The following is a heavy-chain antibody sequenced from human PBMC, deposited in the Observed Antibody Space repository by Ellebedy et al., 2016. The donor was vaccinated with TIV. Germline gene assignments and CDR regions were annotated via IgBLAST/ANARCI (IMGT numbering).Heavy chain of an antibody. J-gene: IGHJ4*02. CDR2: INPNGGGT. CDR3: ARDDYDILTGYHEFYH. D-gene: IGHD3-9*01. CDR1: GYTFTGNY. Sequence: AASVKVSCKASGYTFTGNYMHWVRQAPGQGLEWMGWINPNGGGTRYAQKFQGRVTMPGDTSTSTVYMELSGLTSDDTATYFCARDDYDILTGYHEFYHWGQGTPVTGSS. V-gene: IGHV1-2*02.